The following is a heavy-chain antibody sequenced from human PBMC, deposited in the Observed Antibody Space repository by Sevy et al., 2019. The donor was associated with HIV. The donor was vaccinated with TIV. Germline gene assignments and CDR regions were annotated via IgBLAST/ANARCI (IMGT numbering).Heavy chain of an antibody. CDR2: IHSGGKI. J-gene: IGHJ6*02. V-gene: IGHV3-53*01. Sequence: GGSLRLSCTASGFSVSSNYMSWVRQAPGKGPEWVSVIHSGGKISYADSVQGRFTISRAHSKNTLYLQMNSLRAEDTAVYYCAREDIVLGEDNYYGIDVWGQGTTVTVSS. CDR3: AREDIVLGEDNYYGIDV. CDR1: GFSVSSNY. D-gene: IGHD2-15*01.